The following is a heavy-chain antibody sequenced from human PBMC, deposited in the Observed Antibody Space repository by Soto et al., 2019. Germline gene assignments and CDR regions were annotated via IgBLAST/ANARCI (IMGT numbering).Heavy chain of an antibody. J-gene: IGHJ4*02. CDR2: ISAYNGNT. V-gene: IGHV1-18*04. CDR3: ARDRGSGWYRTFDY. D-gene: IGHD6-19*01. CDR1: GYSLPTHT. Sequence: ASVKVSCKASGYSLPTHTIHWVRQAPGQGLEWMGWISAYNGNTNYAQKLQGRVTMTTDTSTSTAYMELRSLRSDDTAVYYCARDRGSGWYRTFDYWGQGTLVTVSS.